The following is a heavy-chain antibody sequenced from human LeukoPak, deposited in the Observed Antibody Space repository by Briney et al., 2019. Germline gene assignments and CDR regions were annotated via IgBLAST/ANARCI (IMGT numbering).Heavy chain of an antibody. CDR2: TRNKASGYTT. V-gene: IGHV3-72*01. Sequence: GGSLRLSCVASGFTFSSHAMDWVRQAPGKGLEWVGRTRNKASGYTTEYAASVKGRFTISRDDSKNSLYLQMNSLKTEDTAVYYCARAPPIDYWGQGTLVTVSS. J-gene: IGHJ4*02. CDR3: ARAPPIDY. CDR1: GFTFSSHA.